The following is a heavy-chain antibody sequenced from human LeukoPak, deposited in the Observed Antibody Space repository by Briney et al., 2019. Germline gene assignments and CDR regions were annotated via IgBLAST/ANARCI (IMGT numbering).Heavy chain of an antibody. Sequence: GGSLRLSCAASGFTSSSYGMHWVRQAPGRGLEWVSGISGSGDNTYYADAVQGRFTISRDNSKNTVYLQMNSLRAEDTAVYYCAKGWNGYDRFDYWGQGTLVTVSS. J-gene: IGHJ4*02. CDR3: AKGWNGYDRFDY. V-gene: IGHV3-23*01. CDR1: GFTSSSYG. D-gene: IGHD5-12*01. CDR2: ISGSGDNT.